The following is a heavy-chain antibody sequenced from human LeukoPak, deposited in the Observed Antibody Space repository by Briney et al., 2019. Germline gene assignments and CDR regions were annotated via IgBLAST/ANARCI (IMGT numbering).Heavy chain of an antibody. CDR3: ARAYYDFWSGSTAIYFDY. Sequence: PSETLSLTCTVSGGSISSYYWSWIRQPPGKGLEWIGYIYYSGSTNYNPSLKSRVTISVDTSKNQFSLKLSSVTAADTAVYYCARAYYDFWSGSTAIYFDYWGQGTLVTVSS. V-gene: IGHV4-59*01. CDR2: IYYSGST. D-gene: IGHD3-3*01. CDR1: GGSISSYY. J-gene: IGHJ4*02.